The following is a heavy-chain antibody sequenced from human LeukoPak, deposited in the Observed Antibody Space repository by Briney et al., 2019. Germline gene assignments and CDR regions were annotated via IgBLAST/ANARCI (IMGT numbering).Heavy chain of an antibody. Sequence: GGSLRFSCAASGFFFGSYVMAWVRQAPGKGLEWVADITGAGGGTNYADSVKGRFTISRDNSENSVYLQMNSLRVEDTAMYYCVKGPRRYSGRYDSWGQGTLVTVSP. CDR1: GFFFGSYV. CDR3: VKGPRRYSGRYDS. J-gene: IGHJ4*02. D-gene: IGHD5-12*01. V-gene: IGHV3-23*01. CDR2: ITGAGGGT.